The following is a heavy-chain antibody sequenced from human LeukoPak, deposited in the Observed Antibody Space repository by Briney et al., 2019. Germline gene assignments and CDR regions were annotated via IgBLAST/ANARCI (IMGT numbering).Heavy chain of an antibody. D-gene: IGHD3-22*01. Sequence: SVKVSCKASGGTFSSYAISWVRQAPGQGLEWMGGIIPIFGTANYAQKSQGRVTITADESTSTAYMELSSLRSEDTAVYYCARSTYYYDSSGYYYDRYFDYWGQGTLVTVSS. J-gene: IGHJ4*02. CDR2: IIPIFGTA. CDR3: ARSTYYYDSSGYYYDRYFDY. CDR1: GGTFSSYA. V-gene: IGHV1-69*13.